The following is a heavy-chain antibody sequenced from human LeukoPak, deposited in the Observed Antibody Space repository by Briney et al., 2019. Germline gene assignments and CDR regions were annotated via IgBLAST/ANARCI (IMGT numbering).Heavy chain of an antibody. Sequence: GGSLRLSCAASGFTFSSYWMSWVRRAPGKGLEWVANIKQDGSEKYYVDSVKGRFTISRDNAKNSLYLQMNSLRAEDTAVYYCARGGGYCSSTSCYTYYYYMDVWGKGTTVTVSS. D-gene: IGHD2-2*02. J-gene: IGHJ6*03. CDR2: IKQDGSEK. CDR3: ARGGGYCSSTSCYTYYYYMDV. V-gene: IGHV3-7*01. CDR1: GFTFSSYW.